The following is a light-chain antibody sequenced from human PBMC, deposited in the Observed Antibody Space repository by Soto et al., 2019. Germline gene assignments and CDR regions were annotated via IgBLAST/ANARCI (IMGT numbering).Light chain of an antibody. CDR1: QSVSSAK. J-gene: IGKJ2*01. V-gene: IGKV3-20*01. CDR2: AAS. Sequence: EIVLTQSPGTLSLSPGERVTLSCRASQSVSSAKLAWYQQKPGQAPRLLIYAASSRATGIPERFTGTGSGTAFTLTIGRLEPEAFAVYDCQQYGSLPRYFGQGTKLEIK. CDR3: QQYGSLPRY.